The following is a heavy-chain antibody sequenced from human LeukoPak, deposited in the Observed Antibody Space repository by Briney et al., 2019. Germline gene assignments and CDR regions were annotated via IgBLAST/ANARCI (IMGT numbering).Heavy chain of an antibody. V-gene: IGHV4-4*07. Sequence: SETLSLTCTVSGGSISSYYWSWIRQPAGKGLEWIGRFYTSGSTNYNPSLKSRVTMSVDTSKNQFSLKLSSVTAADTAVYYCARHPRGDYVWGSYRLVNWFDPWGQGTLVTVSS. CDR2: FYTSGST. CDR3: ARHPRGDYVWGSYRLVNWFDP. J-gene: IGHJ5*02. CDR1: GGSISSYY. D-gene: IGHD3-16*02.